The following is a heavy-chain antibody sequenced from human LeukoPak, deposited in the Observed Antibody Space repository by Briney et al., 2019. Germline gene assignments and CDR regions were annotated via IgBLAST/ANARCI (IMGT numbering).Heavy chain of an antibody. Sequence: TGGSLRLSCAASGFTFSSYAMSWVRQAPGKGLEWVSAISGSGGSTYYADSVKGRFTIYSANSKNTLYLQMNSLRAEDTAVYYCAKEQWLFDYWGQGTLVTVSS. J-gene: IGHJ4*02. V-gene: IGHV3-23*01. CDR3: AKEQWLFDY. CDR1: GFTFSSYA. D-gene: IGHD6-19*01. CDR2: ISGSGGST.